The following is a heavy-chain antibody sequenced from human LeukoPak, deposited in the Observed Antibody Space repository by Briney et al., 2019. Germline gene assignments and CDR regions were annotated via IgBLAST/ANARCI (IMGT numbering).Heavy chain of an antibody. J-gene: IGHJ4*02. CDR2: ISSSSSDI. CDR1: GFTFSTYN. Sequence: GGSLRLSCVASGFTFSTYNMNWVRQAPGKGLEWVSSISSSSSDIYYADSVKGRFTISRDNAKNSLYLQMNSLRAEDTAVYYCARQGSGWDYWGQGTLVTVSS. CDR3: ARQGSGWDY. D-gene: IGHD6-19*01. V-gene: IGHV3-21*01.